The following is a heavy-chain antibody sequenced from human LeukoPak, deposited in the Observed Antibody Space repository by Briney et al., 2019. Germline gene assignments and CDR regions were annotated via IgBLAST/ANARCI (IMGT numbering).Heavy chain of an antibody. D-gene: IGHD5-12*01. Sequence: SETLSPTCAVYGGSFSGYYWSWIRQPPGKGLEWIGEINHSGSTNYNPSLKSRVTISVDTSKNQFSLKLSSVTAADTAVYYCAKDGPYSGYDFEIDYWGQGTLVTVSS. CDR2: INHSGST. CDR3: AKDGPYSGYDFEIDY. CDR1: GGSFSGYY. J-gene: IGHJ4*02. V-gene: IGHV4-34*01.